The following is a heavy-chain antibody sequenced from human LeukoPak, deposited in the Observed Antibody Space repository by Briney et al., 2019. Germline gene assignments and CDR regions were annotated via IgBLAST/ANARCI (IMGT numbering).Heavy chain of an antibody. Sequence: GASVKVSCKASGDSFTSYGISWVRQAPGQGLEWMGWISAYNGNTNYAQKLQGRVTMTTDTSTSTAYMELRSLRSDDTAVDYWARGETYYYDRSGYSFDHWGQGTLVTVSS. D-gene: IGHD3-22*01. V-gene: IGHV1-18*01. CDR1: GDSFTSYG. CDR3: ARGETYYYDRSGYSFDH. J-gene: IGHJ4*02. CDR2: ISAYNGNT.